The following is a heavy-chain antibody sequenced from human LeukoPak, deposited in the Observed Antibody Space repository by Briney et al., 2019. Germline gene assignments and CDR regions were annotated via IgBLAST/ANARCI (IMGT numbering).Heavy chain of an antibody. Sequence: QTLSLIRAISVDRLSISNASGTWIRQTPSRGVEWVRSTQYKSDLYNDDVVSVRSRITINPDTSKHLFSLQLNSVTPEDTAVYCCALERRGYSGYDVYWYFGLWGRGTLVTVSS. CDR3: ALERRGYSGYDVYWYFGL. CDR2: TQYKSDLYN. J-gene: IGHJ2*01. V-gene: IGHV6-1*01. CDR1: VDRLSISNAS. D-gene: IGHD5-12*01.